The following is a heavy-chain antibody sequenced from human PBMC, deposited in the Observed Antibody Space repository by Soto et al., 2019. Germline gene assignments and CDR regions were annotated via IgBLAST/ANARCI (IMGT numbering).Heavy chain of an antibody. CDR1: SNSTASYF. CDR2: IYSSGST. V-gene: IGHV4-59*08. D-gene: IGHD3-10*01. CDR3: AKGNSDPQNFDS. J-gene: IGHJ4*02. Sequence: SETLSLTCTDSSNSTASYFWSWIRQPPGRGLEWLGYIYSSGSTTYNPSLKGRLIISLDIFKNQFSLNLRSVTAADTAVYYCAKGNSDPQNFDSWGQGTLVTVSS.